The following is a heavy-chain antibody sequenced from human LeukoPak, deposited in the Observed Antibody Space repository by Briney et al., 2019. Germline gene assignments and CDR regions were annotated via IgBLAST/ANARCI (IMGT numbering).Heavy chain of an antibody. V-gene: IGHV1-69*04. D-gene: IGHD3-10*01. CDR1: GGTFSSYA. Sequence: ASVKVSCKASGGTFSSYAISWMRQAPGQGLEWMGRIIPILGIANYAQKFQGRVTITADKSTSTAYMELSSLRSEDTAVYYCARLLLWFGELPDYWGQGTLVTVSS. CDR2: IIPILGIA. J-gene: IGHJ4*02. CDR3: ARLLLWFGELPDY.